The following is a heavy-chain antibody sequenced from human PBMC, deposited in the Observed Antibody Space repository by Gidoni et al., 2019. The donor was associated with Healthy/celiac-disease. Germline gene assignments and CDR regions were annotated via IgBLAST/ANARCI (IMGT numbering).Heavy chain of an antibody. J-gene: IGHJ4*02. Sequence: QVQLVQSGAEVKKPGSSVKVSCKASGGTFSSYAISWVRQAPGQGLEWMGRIIPILGIANYAQKFQGRVTITADKSTSTAYMELSSLRSEDTAVYYCARDRCSGGSCYFDYWGQGTLVTVSS. CDR3: ARDRCSGGSCYFDY. D-gene: IGHD2-15*01. V-gene: IGHV1-69*04. CDR1: GGTFSSYA. CDR2: IIPILGIA.